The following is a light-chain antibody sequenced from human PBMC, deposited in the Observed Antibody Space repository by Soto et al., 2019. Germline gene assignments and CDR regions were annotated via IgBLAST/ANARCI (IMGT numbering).Light chain of an antibody. V-gene: IGLV2-11*01. Sequence: QSVLTQPRSVSGSPGQSVTISCTGTGSDVGAYNYVSWYQQYPGKVPKLIVYNVFKRPSGVPDRFSGSKSGNTASLTISGLQADDEADYYCCSYAGDASVFGGGTKVTVL. J-gene: IGLJ3*02. CDR1: GSDVGAYNY. CDR3: CSYAGDASV. CDR2: NVF.